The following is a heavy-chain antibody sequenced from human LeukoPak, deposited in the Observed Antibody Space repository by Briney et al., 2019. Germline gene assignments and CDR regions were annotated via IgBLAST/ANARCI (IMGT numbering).Heavy chain of an antibody. J-gene: IGHJ4*02. D-gene: IGHD3-10*01. CDR3: ATDYYVSGSYYRLFY. CDR2: IYSGGST. V-gene: IGHV3-66*01. Sequence: QPGGSLRLSCAASGFTFSSYWMSWVRQAPGKGLEWVSVIYSGGSTYYADSVKGRFTISRDNSKNTLYLQMNNLRAEDTAIYYCATDYYVSGSYYRLFYWGQGTLVTVSS. CDR1: GFTFSSYW.